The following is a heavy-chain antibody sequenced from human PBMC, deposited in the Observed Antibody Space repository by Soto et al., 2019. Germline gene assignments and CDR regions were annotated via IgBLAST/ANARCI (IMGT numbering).Heavy chain of an antibody. CDR3: ARAPPFPRAQKWFDP. CDR2: IYYSGST. J-gene: IGHJ5*02. V-gene: IGHV4-59*01. Sequence: SETLSLTCTVSGGSISSYYWSWIRQPPGKGLEWIGYIYYSGSTNYNPSLKSRVTISVDTSKNQFSLKLSSVTAADTAVYYCARAPPFPRAQKWFDPWGQGTLVTVSS. CDR1: GGSISSYY.